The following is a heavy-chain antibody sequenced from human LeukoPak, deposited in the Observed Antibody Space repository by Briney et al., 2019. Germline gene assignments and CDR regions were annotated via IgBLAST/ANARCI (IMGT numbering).Heavy chain of an antibody. CDR1: GGSISSGGYY. Sequence: SETLSLTCTVSGGSISSGGYYWSWIRQHPGKGLEWIGYIYSSGSTYYNPSLKSRVTISVDTSKNQFSLNLSSVTAADTAVYYCASYSYVKKFFDYWGQGTLVTVSP. V-gene: IGHV4-31*03. D-gene: IGHD5-18*01. J-gene: IGHJ4*02. CDR3: ASYSYVKKFFDY. CDR2: IYSSGST.